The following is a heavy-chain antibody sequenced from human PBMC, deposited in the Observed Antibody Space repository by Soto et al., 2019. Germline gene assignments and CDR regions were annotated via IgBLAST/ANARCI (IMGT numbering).Heavy chain of an antibody. CDR3: AKALYSSTYSRGMDV. J-gene: IGHJ6*01. CDR1: GISFGSYS. CDR2: IGGDAVTT. Sequence: PEGSLRLSCAASGISFGSYSMTWVRQAPGKGLEWVSVIGGDAVTTYYADSVKGRFTVSRDNSKNTVHLQMNSLRAEDTAVYYCAKALYSSTYSRGMDVWRQGTTVTVSS. V-gene: IGHV3-23*01. D-gene: IGHD6-19*01.